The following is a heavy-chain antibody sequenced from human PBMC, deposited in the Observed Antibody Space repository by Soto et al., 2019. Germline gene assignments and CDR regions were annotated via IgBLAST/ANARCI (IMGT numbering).Heavy chain of an antibody. Sequence: QVQLVQSGAEVKKPGSSVKVSCKASGGTFSSYTINWMRQAPGQGLEWMGRTIPILNISNFAPRFQGRVTITADKCMTAFYIELISLRSEDTAVYYCARSFVNDYIPRVQYYYHIAVWGKGTRVTGSS. J-gene: IGHJ6*03. V-gene: IGHV1-69*02. CDR3: ARSFVNDYIPRVQYYYHIAV. D-gene: IGHD4-4*01. CDR1: GGTFSSYT. CDR2: TIPILNIS.